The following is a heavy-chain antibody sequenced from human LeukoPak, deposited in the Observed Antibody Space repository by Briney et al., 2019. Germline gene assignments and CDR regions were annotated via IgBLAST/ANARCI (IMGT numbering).Heavy chain of an antibody. CDR3: ARGACSGGSCYPASNFDY. Sequence: PGRSLRLSCAVSGFTFSSYAMHWVRQAPGKGLEWVAVISYDGSNKYYADSVKGRFTISRDNSKNTLYLQMNSLRAEDTAVYYCARGACSGGSCYPASNFDYWGQGTLVTVSS. V-gene: IGHV3-30-3*01. CDR2: ISYDGSNK. J-gene: IGHJ4*02. CDR1: GFTFSSYA. D-gene: IGHD2-15*01.